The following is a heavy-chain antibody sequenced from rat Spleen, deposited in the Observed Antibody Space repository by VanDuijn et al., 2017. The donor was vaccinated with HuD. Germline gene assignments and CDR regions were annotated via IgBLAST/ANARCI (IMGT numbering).Heavy chain of an antibody. D-gene: IGHD1-11*01. CDR3: ARPTEGIAWFVY. V-gene: IGHV5-31*01. J-gene: IGHJ3*01. CDR1: GFTFNNYW. CDR2: ITNTGGST. Sequence: EVQLVESDGGLVQPGRSLKLSCAASGFTFNNYWMTWIRQAPGKGLEWVASITNTGGSTYYPDSVKGRFTISRDNAKSILFLEMDSLRSEDTATYYCARPTEGIAWFVYWGQGTLVTVSS.